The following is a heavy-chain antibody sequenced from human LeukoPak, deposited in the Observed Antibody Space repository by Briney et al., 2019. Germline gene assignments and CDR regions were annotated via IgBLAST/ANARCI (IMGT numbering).Heavy chain of an antibody. V-gene: IGHV3-30*03. CDR1: GFTFSNYG. Sequence: GGSLRLSCAVSGFTFSNYGMHWVRQAPGKGLEWVAVISYDGSNKYYADSVKGRFTLSRDNSKNTLYLQMNSLRAEDTAVYYCARVDPAFDYWGQGTLVTVSS. CDR2: ISYDGSNK. CDR3: ARVDPAFDY. D-gene: IGHD3-9*01. J-gene: IGHJ4*02.